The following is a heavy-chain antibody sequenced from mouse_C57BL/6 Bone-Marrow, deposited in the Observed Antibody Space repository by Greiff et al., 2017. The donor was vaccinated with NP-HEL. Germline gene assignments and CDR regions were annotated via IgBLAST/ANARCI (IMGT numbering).Heavy chain of an antibody. CDR2: ISDGGSYT. Sequence: EVQGVESGGGLVKPGGSLKLSCAASGFTFSSYAMSWVRQTPEKRLEWVATISDGGSYTYYPDNVKGRFTISRDNAKNNLYLQMSHLKSEDTAMYYCARDGPRPPGAMDYWGQGTSVTVSS. V-gene: IGHV5-4*01. J-gene: IGHJ4*01. CDR1: GFTFSSYA. CDR3: ARDGPRPPGAMDY.